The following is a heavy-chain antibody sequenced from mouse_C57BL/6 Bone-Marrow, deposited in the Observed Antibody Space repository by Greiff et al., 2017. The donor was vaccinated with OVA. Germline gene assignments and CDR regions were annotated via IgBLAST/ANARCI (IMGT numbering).Heavy chain of an antibody. CDR2: LDPSDSYT. CDR3: ASPDSSGYYYAMDD. D-gene: IGHD3-2*02. CDR1: GYTFTSYW. Sequence: QVQLQQSGAELVKPGASVKLSCKASGYTFTSYWMQWVKQRPGQGLEWIGELDPSDSYTNYNQKFKGKATLTVDTSSSTAYMQLSSLTSEDSAVYYCASPDSSGYYYAMDDWGQGTSVTVSS. J-gene: IGHJ4*01. V-gene: IGHV1-50*01.